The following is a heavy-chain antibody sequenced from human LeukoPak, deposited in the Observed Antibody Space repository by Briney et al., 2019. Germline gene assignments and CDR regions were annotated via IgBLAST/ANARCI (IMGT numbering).Heavy chain of an antibody. J-gene: IGHJ6*02. D-gene: IGHD4-17*01. CDR1: GYTFTSYD. Sequence: HRASVKVSCEASGYTFTSYDINWVRQATGQGLEWMGWMNPNSGNTGYAQKFQGRVTMTRNTSISTAYMELSSLRSEDTAVYYCARAFHDYGDYIRYYYGMDVWGQGTTVTVSS. V-gene: IGHV1-8*01. CDR3: ARAFHDYGDYIRYYYGMDV. CDR2: MNPNSGNT.